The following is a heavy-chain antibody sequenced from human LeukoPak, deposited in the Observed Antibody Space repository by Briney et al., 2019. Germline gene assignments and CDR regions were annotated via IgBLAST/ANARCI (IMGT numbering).Heavy chain of an antibody. D-gene: IGHD3-10*01. Sequence: PGGALRLSCAASGFTFSSYAMHWVRQAPGKGLEWVAVISYDGSNKYYADSVKGRFTISRDNSKNTLYLQMNSLRAEDTAVYYCAKDLSSLLWFGELSPLDYWGQGTLVTVSS. CDR2: ISYDGSNK. V-gene: IGHV3-30*04. CDR3: AKDLSSLLWFGELSPLDY. CDR1: GFTFSSYA. J-gene: IGHJ4*02.